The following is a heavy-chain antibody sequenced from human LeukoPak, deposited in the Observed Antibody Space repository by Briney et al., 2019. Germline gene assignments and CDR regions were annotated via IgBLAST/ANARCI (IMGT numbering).Heavy chain of an antibody. Sequence: GASVMVSCKASGGTFSSYAISWVRQAPGQGLEWMGRIIPILGIANYAQKFQGRVTITADKSTSTAYMELSSLRSEDTAVYYCARELLWFGESSRDAFDIWGQGTMVTVSS. D-gene: IGHD3-10*01. CDR2: IIPILGIA. J-gene: IGHJ3*02. CDR3: ARELLWFGESSRDAFDI. CDR1: GGTFSSYA. V-gene: IGHV1-69*04.